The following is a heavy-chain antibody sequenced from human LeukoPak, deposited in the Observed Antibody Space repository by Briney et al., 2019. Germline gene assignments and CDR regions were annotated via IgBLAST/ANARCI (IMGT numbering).Heavy chain of an antibody. D-gene: IGHD2-21*02. V-gene: IGHV1-69*05. CDR1: GGTFDNYG. Sequence: VASVKVSCKASGGTFDNYGISWVRQAPGQGLEWMGGIIPIFGTANYAQKFQGRVTITTEESTSTAYMELSSLRSEDTAVYYCARGGGDLFYYYMDVWGKGTTVTVSS. CDR3: ARGGGDLFYYYMDV. J-gene: IGHJ6*03. CDR2: IIPIFGTA.